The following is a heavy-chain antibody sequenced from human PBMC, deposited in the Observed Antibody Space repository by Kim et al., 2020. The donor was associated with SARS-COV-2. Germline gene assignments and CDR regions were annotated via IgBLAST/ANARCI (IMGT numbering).Heavy chain of an antibody. CDR1: GFSLSTSGVG. CDR3: AHIGGSGSDYIGWFDP. D-gene: IGHD3-10*01. Sequence: SGPTLVKPTQTLTLTCTFSGFSLSTSGVGVGWIRQPPGKALEWLALIYWDDDKRYSPSLKSRLTITKDTSKNQVVLTMTNMDPVDTATYYCAHIGGSGSDYIGWFDPWGQGTLVTVSS. V-gene: IGHV2-5*02. CDR2: IYWDDDK. J-gene: IGHJ5*02.